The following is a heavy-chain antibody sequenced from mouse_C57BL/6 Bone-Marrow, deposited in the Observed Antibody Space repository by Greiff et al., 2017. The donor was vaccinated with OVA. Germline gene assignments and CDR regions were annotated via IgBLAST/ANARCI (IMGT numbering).Heavy chain of an antibody. Sequence: VQLQQPGAELVKPGASVKMSCKASGYTFTSYWITWVKQRPGQGLEWIGDIYPGSGSTNYNEKFKSKATLTVDTSSSTAYMQLSSLTSEDSAVYYCARFRYGYDEKGYWGQGTTLTVSS. CDR1: GYTFTSYW. CDR2: IYPGSGST. D-gene: IGHD2-2*01. CDR3: ARFRYGYDEKGY. V-gene: IGHV1-55*01. J-gene: IGHJ2*01.